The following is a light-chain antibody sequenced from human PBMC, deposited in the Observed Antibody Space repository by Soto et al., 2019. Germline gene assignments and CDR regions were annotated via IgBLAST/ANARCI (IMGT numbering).Light chain of an antibody. CDR1: QSVSRN. CDR2: GAS. Sequence: EIVLTQSPATLSVSPGERATLSCRASQSVSRNLAWYQQKRGQAPRLLIYGASFRATGIPARFTGSGSGTEFTLTITGLQSEDFAVYYCQQYENWPPYTFGQGTKLEIK. CDR3: QQYENWPPYT. J-gene: IGKJ2*01. V-gene: IGKV3-15*01.